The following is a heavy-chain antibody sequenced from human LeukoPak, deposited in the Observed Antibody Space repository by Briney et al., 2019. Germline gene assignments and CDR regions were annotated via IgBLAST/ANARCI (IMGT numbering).Heavy chain of an antibody. J-gene: IGHJ4*02. Sequence: SETLSLTCTVSGGSISSYYWSWIRQPPGKGLEWIGYIYYSGSTNYNTSLKSRVTISVDTSKNQFSLKLSSVTAADTAVYYCARVKYYYDSSGYYRIYHFDYWGQGTLVTVSS. CDR1: GGSISSYY. V-gene: IGHV4-59*01. CDR2: IYYSGST. D-gene: IGHD3-22*01. CDR3: ARVKYYYDSSGYYRIYHFDY.